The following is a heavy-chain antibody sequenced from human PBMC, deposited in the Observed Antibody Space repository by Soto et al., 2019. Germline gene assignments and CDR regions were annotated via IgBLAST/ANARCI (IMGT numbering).Heavy chain of an antibody. J-gene: IGHJ6*03. CDR1: GGTFSSYT. CDR3: ARVSAAMNYYYYYMDV. CDR2: IIPILGIA. D-gene: IGHD2-2*01. Sequence: QVQLVQSGAEVKKPGSSVKVSCKASGGTFSSYTISWVRQAPGQGLEWMGRIIPILGIANYAQKFQGRVTITADKSTSTAYMELSSLRSEDTAVYYCARVSAAMNYYYYYMDVWCKGTTVTVSS. V-gene: IGHV1-69*02.